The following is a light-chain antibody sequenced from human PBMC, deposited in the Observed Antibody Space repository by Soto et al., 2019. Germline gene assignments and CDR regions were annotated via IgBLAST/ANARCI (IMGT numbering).Light chain of an antibody. CDR3: QQYGSSGT. CDR1: QSVSSY. Sequence: EIVLTQSPGTLSLSPGERATLSCRASQSVSSYLAWYQQKPGQAPRLLIYGASNRATGIPDRFSGSGSGTDFTLTISRPEPEDFAVYYCQQYGSSGTFGQGTKVDIK. V-gene: IGKV3-20*01. CDR2: GAS. J-gene: IGKJ1*01.